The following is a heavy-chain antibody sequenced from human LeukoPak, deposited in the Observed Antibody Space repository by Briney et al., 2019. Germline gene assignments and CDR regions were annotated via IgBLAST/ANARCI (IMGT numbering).Heavy chain of an antibody. J-gene: IGHJ4*02. Sequence: GGSLRLSSLASGCTVSNNYMSWVRLAPRKGLEWVSVIYSDGSTSYADSVKGRFNMSRDDSKSIAYLQMNSLETEDTAVYFCTRVAGSGTYYRSYWGQGTLVTVSS. V-gene: IGHV3-66*01. CDR2: IYSDGST. CDR3: TRVAGSGTYYRSY. CDR1: GCTVSNNY. D-gene: IGHD3-10*01.